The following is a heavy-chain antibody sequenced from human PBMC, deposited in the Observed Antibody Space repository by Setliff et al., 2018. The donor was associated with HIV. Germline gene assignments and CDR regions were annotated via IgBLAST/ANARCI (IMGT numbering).Heavy chain of an antibody. J-gene: IGHJ4*02. CDR1: GFTFSVYY. CDR2: VNWHGSST. CDR3: ARENNRGWHWLDPFDY. Sequence: GGSLRLSCAASGFTFSVYYMTWIRQAPGKGLEWISGVNWHGSSTGYADSVKGRFVISRDNARNSLYLQMNSLRAEDTALYYCARENNRGWHWLDPFDYWGQGTLVTVSS. D-gene: IGHD6-19*01. V-gene: IGHV3-20*04.